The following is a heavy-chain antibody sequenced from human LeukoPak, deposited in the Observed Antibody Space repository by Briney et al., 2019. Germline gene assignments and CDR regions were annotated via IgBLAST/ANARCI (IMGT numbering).Heavy chain of an antibody. D-gene: IGHD3-22*01. CDR3: RGAYYDSGGPEYYFDY. V-gene: IGHV3-73*01. CDR1: GFTFSGSA. Sequence: GGSLRLSCAASGFTFSGSALHWVRQASGKGLEWVGRIRGKGDSYSTAYAASVKGSFTISRDDSKNTAYLQMNSLKTEDTAVYYCRGAYYDSGGPEYYFDYWGQGTLVTVSS. J-gene: IGHJ4*02. CDR2: IRGKGDSYST.